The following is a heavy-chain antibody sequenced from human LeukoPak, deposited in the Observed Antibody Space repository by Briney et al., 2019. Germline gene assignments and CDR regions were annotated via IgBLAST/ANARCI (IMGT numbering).Heavy chain of an antibody. CDR3: ARGNCSSASCYRFDP. V-gene: IGHV3-30*04. D-gene: IGHD2-2*01. CDR2: ISYDGSNK. CDR1: GFTFSSYA. J-gene: IGHJ5*02. Sequence: GGSLRLSCAASGFTFSSYAMHWVRQAPGKGLKWVAVISYDGSNKYYADSVKGRSTISRDNSKNTLYLQMNSLRAEDTAVYYCARGNCSSASCYRFDPWGQGTLVTVSS.